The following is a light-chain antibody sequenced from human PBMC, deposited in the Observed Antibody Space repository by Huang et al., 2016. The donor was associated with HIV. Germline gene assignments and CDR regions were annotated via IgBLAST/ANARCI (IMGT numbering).Light chain of an antibody. CDR1: QGVHNSY. CDR3: QQYGTLPYT. CDR2: GAS. V-gene: IGKV3-20*01. J-gene: IGKJ2*01. Sequence: IVLTQSPVTLSLSPGEGASLSCRASQGVHNSYLAWYQQKPGQAPRLLIFGASNRATGVPHRFRGSEAGTYFTLTISGLDPEDFAVYYCQQYGTLPYTFGQGTKLEI.